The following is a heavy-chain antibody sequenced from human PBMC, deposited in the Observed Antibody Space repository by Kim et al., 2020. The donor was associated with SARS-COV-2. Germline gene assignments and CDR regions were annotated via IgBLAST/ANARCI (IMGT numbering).Heavy chain of an antibody. D-gene: IGHD6-19*01. Sequence: EKYYVDSVKGRFTISRDNAKNSLYLQMNSLRAEDTAVYYCARGWQAVAVGWGQGTLVTVSS. CDR2: EK. V-gene: IGHV3-7*01. CDR3: ARGWQAVAVG. J-gene: IGHJ4*02.